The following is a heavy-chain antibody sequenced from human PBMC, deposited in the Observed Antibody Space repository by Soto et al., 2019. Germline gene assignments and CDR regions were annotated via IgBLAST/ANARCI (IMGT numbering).Heavy chain of an antibody. V-gene: IGHV4-31*03. J-gene: IGHJ4*02. CDR1: GGSISSGGYY. CDR3: ARVRGGGPFDD. Sequence: HVQLQESGPGLVKPSHTLSLTCTVSGGSISSGGYYWSWIRQHPGKGLEWLGYIYYSGSTYYNPSLKSRVTISVDTSKNQFALKLRSVAAADTAVYYCARVRGGGPFDDWGQGTLVTVSS. CDR2: IYYSGST. D-gene: IGHD1-26*01.